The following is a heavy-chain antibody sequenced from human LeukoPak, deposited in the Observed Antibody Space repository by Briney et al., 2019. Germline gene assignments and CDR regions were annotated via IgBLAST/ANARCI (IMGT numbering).Heavy chain of an antibody. J-gene: IGHJ4*02. CDR3: AAGSDY. CDR2: IYHSGST. D-gene: IGHD6-13*01. Sequence: SETLSLTCTVSGYSISSGYYWGWIRQPPGKGLEWIASIYHSGSTYYNPSLKSRVTISVDTSKNQFSLKLSSVTAADTAVYYCAAGSDYWGQGTLVTVSS. V-gene: IGHV4-38-2*02. CDR1: GYSISSGYY.